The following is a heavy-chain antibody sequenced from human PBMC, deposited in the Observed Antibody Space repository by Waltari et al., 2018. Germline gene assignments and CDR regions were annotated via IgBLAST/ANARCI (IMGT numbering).Heavy chain of an antibody. Sequence: EVNLVESGGGLVKPGGSLRLSCEAARFNFKNAWMSWVRQAPGKGLEWLGLSRRKGDGETTEYAASVKGRFIISRDDLKTTLYLQLNSLKTEDTAVYYCNTVPNWGLDYWGQGSLVTVSS. CDR3: NTVPNWGLDY. J-gene: IGHJ4*02. V-gene: IGHV3-15*01. CDR1: RFNFKNAW. D-gene: IGHD7-27*01. CDR2: SRRKGDGETT.